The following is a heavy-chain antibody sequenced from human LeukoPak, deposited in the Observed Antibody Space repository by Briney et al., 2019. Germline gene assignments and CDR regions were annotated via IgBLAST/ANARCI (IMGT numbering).Heavy chain of an antibody. CDR2: IHNTGST. D-gene: IGHD4-17*01. V-gene: IGHV4-61*01. CDR3: ARGRPTVIFDY. CDR1: GGAVSSGSFY. Sequence: PSETLSLTCTVSGGAVSSGSFYWSWIRQPPGKGLEWIGDIHNTGSTNYNSSLKSRVTISIDTSKNQFSLNLSSVTAADTAVYYCARGRPTVIFDYWGQGVLVTVSS. J-gene: IGHJ4*02.